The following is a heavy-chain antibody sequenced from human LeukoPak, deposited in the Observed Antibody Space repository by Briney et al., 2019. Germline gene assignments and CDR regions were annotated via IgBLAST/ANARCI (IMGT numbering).Heavy chain of an antibody. CDR3: ARGGIPAAPDAFDI. CDR1: RYTFTSYD. CDR2: MNPNSGNT. D-gene: IGHD6-13*01. J-gene: IGHJ3*02. Sequence: ASVKVSCKASRYTFTSYDINWVRQATGQGLEWMGWMNPNSGNTDYAQKFQGRVTFTRNTSINTAYMELSSLRSEDTAVYYCARGGIPAAPDAFDIWGQGTMVTVSS. V-gene: IGHV1-8*01.